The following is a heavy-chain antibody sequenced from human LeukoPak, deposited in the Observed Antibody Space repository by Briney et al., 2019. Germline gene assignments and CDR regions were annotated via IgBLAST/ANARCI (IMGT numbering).Heavy chain of an antibody. CDR2: IYYSGST. Sequence: PSETLSLTCTVSGGSISSSSYYWGWIRQPPGKGLEWIGSIYYSGSTYYNPSLKSRVTISVDTSKNQFSLKLSSVTAADTAVYYCAGEYTSSSAFECWGQGTLVTVSS. CDR1: GGSISSSSYY. J-gene: IGHJ4*02. CDR3: AGEYTSSSAFEC. V-gene: IGHV4-39*07. D-gene: IGHD6-6*01.